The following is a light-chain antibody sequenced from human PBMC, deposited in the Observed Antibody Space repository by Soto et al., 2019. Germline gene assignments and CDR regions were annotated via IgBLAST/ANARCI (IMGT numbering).Light chain of an antibody. CDR3: LQYNSYSWT. Sequence: DIQMTQSPSTLSASVGDRVTITCRATQNINTWLAWYQQKPGKAPKLLIYRASSLESGVPSRFSGRGSGTDFTLTISSLQPEDFATYFCLQYNSYSWTFGQGTKVEIK. J-gene: IGKJ1*01. CDR2: RAS. V-gene: IGKV1-5*03. CDR1: QNINTW.